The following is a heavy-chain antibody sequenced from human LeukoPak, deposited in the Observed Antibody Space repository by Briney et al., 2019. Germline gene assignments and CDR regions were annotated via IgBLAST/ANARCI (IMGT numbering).Heavy chain of an antibody. J-gene: IGHJ4*02. D-gene: IGHD3-22*01. Sequence: ASVKVSCKVSGYTFTDYYMHWVQQAPGKGLEWMGLVDPEDGETIYAEKFQGGVTITADTSTDTAYMELSSLRSEDTAVYYCATGLGSGYPEYYFDYWGQGTLVTVSS. V-gene: IGHV1-69-2*01. CDR3: ATGLGSGYPEYYFDY. CDR1: GYTFTDYY. CDR2: VDPEDGET.